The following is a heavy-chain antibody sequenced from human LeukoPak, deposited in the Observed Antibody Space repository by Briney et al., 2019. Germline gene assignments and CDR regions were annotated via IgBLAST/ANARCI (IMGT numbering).Heavy chain of an antibody. J-gene: IGHJ4*02. D-gene: IGHD3-22*01. V-gene: IGHV3-30*02. Sequence: GGSLRLSCAASGFTFSTYGMHWVRQAPGKGLEWVAFIPYDGSNEYYADSVKGRFTISRDNSKNTLYLQMNSLRAEDTAVYYCAKDGAYYYDSSGPYYFDYWGQGTLVTVSS. CDR2: IPYDGSNE. CDR3: AKDGAYYYDSSGPYYFDY. CDR1: GFTFSTYG.